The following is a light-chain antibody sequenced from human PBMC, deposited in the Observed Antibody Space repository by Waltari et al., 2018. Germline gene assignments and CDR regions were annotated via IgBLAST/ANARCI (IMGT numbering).Light chain of an antibody. J-gene: IGKJ2*01. V-gene: IGKV2D-29*02. Sequence: DIVMTQTPLSLSVTPGQPASISCKSSQNLLSGDGRPYLFWFVQKPGQSPQLLISVISDRFSGVPDRFSGSGSGTDFTLRISRVEAEDVGIYYCMQAMQVPYTFGQGTKLEIK. CDR3: MQAMQVPYT. CDR1: QNLLSGDGRPY. CDR2: VIS.